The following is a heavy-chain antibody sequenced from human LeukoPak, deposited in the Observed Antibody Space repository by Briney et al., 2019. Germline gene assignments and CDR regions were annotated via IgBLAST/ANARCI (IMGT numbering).Heavy chain of an antibody. J-gene: IGHJ3*02. CDR2: LYTSGST. V-gene: IGHV4-4*07. D-gene: IGHD3-10*01. CDR3: ARSQGVFTMVRGTAFDI. Sequence: SETLSLTCTVSGGSISSYYWSWIRQPAGKGLEWIGRLYTSGSTNYNPSLKSRVTMSVDTSKNQFSLKLSSVTAADTAVYYCARSQGVFTMVRGTAFDIWGQGTMVTVSS. CDR1: GGSISSYY.